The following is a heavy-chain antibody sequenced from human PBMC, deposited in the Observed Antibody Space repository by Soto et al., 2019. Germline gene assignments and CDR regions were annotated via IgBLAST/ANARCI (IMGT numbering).Heavy chain of an antibody. Sequence: PGGSLRLSCAASGCTFSSYAMHWVRQAPGKGLEWVAVISYDGSNKYYADSVKGRFTISRDNSKNTLYLQMNSLRAEDTAVFYCARDLGIAAGGYYYYGMDVWGQGTLVTVSS. V-gene: IGHV3-30-3*01. D-gene: IGHD6-13*01. J-gene: IGHJ6*02. CDR3: ARDLGIAAGGYYYYGMDV. CDR1: GCTFSSYA. CDR2: ISYDGSNK.